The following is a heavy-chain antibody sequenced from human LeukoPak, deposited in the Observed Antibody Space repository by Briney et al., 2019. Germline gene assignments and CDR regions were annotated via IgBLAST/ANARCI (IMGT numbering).Heavy chain of an antibody. CDR2: IYTSGST. D-gene: IGHD2-2*01. Sequence: SETLSLTCTVSGGSISSYYWSWIRQPAGKGLEWIGRIYTSGSTNYNPSLKSRVTMSVDTSKNQFSLKLSSVTAADTAVYYCARGTDCSSTSCYYSFDYWGQGTLVTVSS. V-gene: IGHV4-4*07. CDR1: GGSISSYY. CDR3: ARGTDCSSTSCYYSFDY. J-gene: IGHJ4*02.